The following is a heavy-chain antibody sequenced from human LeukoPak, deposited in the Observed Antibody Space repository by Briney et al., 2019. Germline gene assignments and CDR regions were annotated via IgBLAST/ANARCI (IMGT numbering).Heavy chain of an antibody. CDR3: ARGDFRQRLFDY. J-gene: IGHJ4*02. CDR1: GGSISSGGYY. Sequence: PSETLSLTCTVSGGSISSGGYYWSWIRQPPGKGLEWIGYIYYSGSTNYNPSLKSRVTISVDTSKNQFSLKLSSVTAADTAVYYCARGDFRQRLFDYWGQGTLVTVSS. D-gene: IGHD6-25*01. CDR2: IYYSGST. V-gene: IGHV4-61*08.